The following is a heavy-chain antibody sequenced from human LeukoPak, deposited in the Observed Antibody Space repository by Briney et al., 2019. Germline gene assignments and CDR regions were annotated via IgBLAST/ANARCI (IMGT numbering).Heavy chain of an antibody. CDR2: IYYSGST. V-gene: IGHV4-59*01. CDR1: GGSISSYY. Sequence: SETLSLTCTVSGGSISSYYWSWIRQPPGKGLEWIGYIYYSGSTNYNPSLKSRVTISVDTSKNQFSLKLSSVTAADTAVYYCARVYSGSFHFDYWGQGTLVTVSS. CDR3: ARVYSGSFHFDY. J-gene: IGHJ4*02. D-gene: IGHD1-26*01.